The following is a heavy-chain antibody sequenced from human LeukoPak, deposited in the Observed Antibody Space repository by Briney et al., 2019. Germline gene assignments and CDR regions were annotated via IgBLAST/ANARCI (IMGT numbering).Heavy chain of an antibody. D-gene: IGHD3-9*01. CDR3: ALHYDILTGYYYWFDP. J-gene: IGHJ5*02. Sequence: ASVKVSCKASGYTFTRYYMHWVRQAPGQGLEWMGIINPSGGSTSYAQKFQGRVTMTRDMSTSTVYMELSSLRSEDTAVYYCALHYDILTGYYYWFDPWGQGTLVTVSS. CDR1: GYTFTRYY. CDR2: INPSGGST. V-gene: IGHV1-46*01.